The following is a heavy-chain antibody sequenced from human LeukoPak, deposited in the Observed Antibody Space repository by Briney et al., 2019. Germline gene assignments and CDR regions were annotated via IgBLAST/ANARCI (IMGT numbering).Heavy chain of an antibody. CDR3: AGDKTTGGWYEFDY. J-gene: IGHJ4*02. D-gene: IGHD6-19*01. V-gene: IGHV3-21*04. Sequence: GSLSLSCAASGFTFSSYEMNWVRQAPGKGLEWVSSISSSSSYIYYADSVKGRFTISRDNAKNSLYLQMNSLRAEDTAVYYCAGDKTTGGWYEFDYWGQGTLVTVSS. CDR2: ISSSSSYI. CDR1: GFTFSSYE.